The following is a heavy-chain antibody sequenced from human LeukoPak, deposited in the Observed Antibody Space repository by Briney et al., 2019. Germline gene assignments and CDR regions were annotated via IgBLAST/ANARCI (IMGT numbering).Heavy chain of an antibody. J-gene: IGHJ3*02. D-gene: IGHD2-21*01. Sequence: SETLSLTCTVSGGSISGYYWSWIRQPPGKGLEWIGYIYYSGSTNYNPSLKSRVTISVDTSKNQFSLKLSSVTAADTAVYYCARLVIVSYAFDIWGQGTMVTVSS. CDR2: IYYSGST. CDR1: GGSISGYY. CDR3: ARLVIVSYAFDI. V-gene: IGHV4-59*08.